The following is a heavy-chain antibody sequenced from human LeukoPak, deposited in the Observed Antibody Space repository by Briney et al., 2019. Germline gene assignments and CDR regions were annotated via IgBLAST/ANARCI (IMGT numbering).Heavy chain of an antibody. V-gene: IGHV4-30-2*01. CDR3: ARGGKPPRINWFDP. CDR2: IYHSGST. Sequence: SETLSLTCAVSGGSISSGGYSWSWIRQPPGKGLEWIGYIYHSGSTHYNPSLKSRVTISVDRSKNQFSLKLSSVTAADTAVYYCARGGKPPRINWFDPWGQGTLVTVSS. J-gene: IGHJ5*02. CDR1: GGSISSGGYS.